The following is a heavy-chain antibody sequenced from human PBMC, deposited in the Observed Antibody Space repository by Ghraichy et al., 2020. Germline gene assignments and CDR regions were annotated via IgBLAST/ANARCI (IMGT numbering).Heavy chain of an antibody. J-gene: IGHJ5*02. CDR3: AKGTTIFGVAKPPQIDP. V-gene: IGHV3-9*01. D-gene: IGHD3-3*01. Sequence: LSLTCAASGFTFDDYAMHWVRQAPGKGLEWVSGISWNSGSIGYADSVKGRFTISRDNAKNSLYLQMNSLRAEDTALYYCAKGTTIFGVAKPPQIDPWGQGTLVTVSS. CDR2: ISWNSGSI. CDR1: GFTFDDYA.